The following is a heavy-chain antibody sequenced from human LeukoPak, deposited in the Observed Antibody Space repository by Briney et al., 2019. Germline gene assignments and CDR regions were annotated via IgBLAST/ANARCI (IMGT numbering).Heavy chain of an antibody. Sequence: GGSLRLSCAGSGFTFSSYSMNWVRQAPGKGLEWVSSITSSSGYIYYAASVTGRFTISRDNAKSSLYLQMNSLRAEDTAVYYCARAAPLHVLRFLAWTDYWGQGTLVTVSS. CDR2: ITSSSGYI. V-gene: IGHV3-21*01. CDR1: GFTFSSYS. CDR3: ARAAPLHVLRFLAWTDY. D-gene: IGHD3-3*01. J-gene: IGHJ4*02.